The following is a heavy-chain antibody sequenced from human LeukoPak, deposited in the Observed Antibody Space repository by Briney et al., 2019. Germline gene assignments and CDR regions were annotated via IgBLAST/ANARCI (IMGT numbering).Heavy chain of an antibody. J-gene: IGHJ1*01. CDR1: GASISGYY. V-gene: IGHV4-59*01. Sequence: SETLSLTCTVSGASISGYYWTWIRQPPGKGLEWIGYIYNSGSTNYNPSLKSRVTMSVDTSKNQFSLKVTSVTPADTAVCCCASGRDQLTYFQYWARAPWPPSP. CDR3: ASGRDQLTYFQY. D-gene: IGHD4/OR15-4a*01. CDR2: IYNSGST.